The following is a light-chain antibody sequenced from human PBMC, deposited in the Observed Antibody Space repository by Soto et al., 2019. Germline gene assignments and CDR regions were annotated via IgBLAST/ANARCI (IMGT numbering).Light chain of an antibody. CDR1: SSNIGSNY. CDR3: AARDDSLSGDVV. J-gene: IGLJ2*01. Sequence: QLVLTQPPSASGTPGQRVTISCSGSSSNIGSNYVYWYQQLPGTAPKLLIYKSNQRPSGVPDRFSGSKSGTSASLAISGLRSEDEADYYCAARDDSLSGDVVFGGGTKLTVL. CDR2: KSN. V-gene: IGLV1-47*01.